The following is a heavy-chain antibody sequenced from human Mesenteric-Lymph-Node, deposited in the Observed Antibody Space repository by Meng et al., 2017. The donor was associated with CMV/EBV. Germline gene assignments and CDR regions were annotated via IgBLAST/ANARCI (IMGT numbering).Heavy chain of an antibody. D-gene: IGHD2-2*01. CDR1: FTFSTFG. Sequence: FTFSTFGMHWVRQAPGKGLEWVAFIASDAKHEHYADSAKGRFTVSRDNSKNTVYLQLNSLRPEDTAVYYCVRDEGFCRSTSCLGDFWGQGTLVTVSS. J-gene: IGHJ4*02. CDR3: VRDEGFCRSTSCLGDF. V-gene: IGHV3-30*02. CDR2: IASDAKHE.